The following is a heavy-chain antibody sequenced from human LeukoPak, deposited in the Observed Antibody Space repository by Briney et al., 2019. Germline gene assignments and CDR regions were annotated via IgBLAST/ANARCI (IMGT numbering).Heavy chain of an antibody. J-gene: IGHJ6*03. D-gene: IGHD2-2*01. V-gene: IGHV4-34*01. CDR3: ARAGGYCSSTSCYAPYYYMDV. Sequence: SETLSLTCAVYGGSFSGYYWSWIRQPPGKGLEWIGEINHSGSTNYNPSLKSRVTISVDTSKNQFSLKLSSVTAADTAVYYCARAGGYCSSTSCYAPYYYMDVWGKGTTVTVSS. CDR2: INHSGST. CDR1: GGSFSGYY.